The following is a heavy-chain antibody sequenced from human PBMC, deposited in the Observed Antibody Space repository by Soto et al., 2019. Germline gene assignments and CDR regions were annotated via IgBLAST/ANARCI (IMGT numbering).Heavy chain of an antibody. V-gene: IGHV1-46*01. CDR3: ARAVAVPADFDY. D-gene: IGHD6-19*01. CDR2: INPSGGST. Sequence: ASVKVSCKAPGYTLTSYYMHWVRQAPGQGLEWMGIINPSGGSTDYAQKFQGRVTMTRDTSTSTVYMELSSLRSEDTAVYYCARAVAVPADFDYWGQGTLVTVSS. J-gene: IGHJ4*02. CDR1: GYTLTSYY.